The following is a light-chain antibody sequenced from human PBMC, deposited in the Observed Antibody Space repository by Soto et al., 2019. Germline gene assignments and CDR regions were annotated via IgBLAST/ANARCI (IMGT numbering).Light chain of an antibody. V-gene: IGLV2-14*03. CDR2: DVS. CDR3: SSNTTSNTRQIV. Sequence: QSVLTQPASVSGSPGQSITISCTGTSSDVGGYNYVSWYQHHPGKAPKLKIYDVSNRPSGVSIRFSGSKSDNTASLTISGLQPEDEADYHCSSNTTSNTRQIVFGTGTKVTVL. CDR1: SSDVGGYNY. J-gene: IGLJ1*01.